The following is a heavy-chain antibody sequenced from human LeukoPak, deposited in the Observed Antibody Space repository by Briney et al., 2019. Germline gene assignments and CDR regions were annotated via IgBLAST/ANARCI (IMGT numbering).Heavy chain of an antibody. CDR1: GFTFSSYA. Sequence: GGSLRLSCAASGFTFSSYAMHWVRQAPGKVLEWVAVISYDGSNKYYADSVKGRFTISRDNSKNTLYLQMNSLRAEDTAVYYCARAGGGETSYYFDYWGQGTLVTVSS. J-gene: IGHJ4*02. CDR3: ARAGGGETSYYFDY. CDR2: ISYDGSNK. V-gene: IGHV3-30*04. D-gene: IGHD2-21*01.